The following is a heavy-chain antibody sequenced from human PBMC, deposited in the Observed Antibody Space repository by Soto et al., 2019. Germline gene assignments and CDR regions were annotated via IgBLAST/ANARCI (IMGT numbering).Heavy chain of an antibody. CDR2: IIPILGIA. CDR3: ARDRTEGYFDY. CDR1: GGTFSSYT. J-gene: IGHJ4*02. Sequence: QVQLVQSGAEVKKPGSSVKVSCKASGGTFSSYTISWVRQAPGQGLEWMGRIIPILGIANYAQKFQGRVTITADNSTSTVSRELSSLRSEDTAVYYCARDRTEGYFDYWGQGTLVTVSS. V-gene: IGHV1-69*08.